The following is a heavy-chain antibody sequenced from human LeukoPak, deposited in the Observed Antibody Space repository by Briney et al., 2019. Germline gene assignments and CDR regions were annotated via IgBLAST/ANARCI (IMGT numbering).Heavy chain of an antibody. V-gene: IGHV4-39*07. D-gene: IGHD2-21*01. CDR1: GGSISSYY. J-gene: IGHJ5*02. Sequence: SETLSLTCTVSGGSISSYYWGWIRQPPRKGLERIGSIYYSGSTYYNPSLKSRVTISVHTSKNQFSLKLSSVTAADTAVYYCARLIPPGWFDPWGQGTLVTVSS. CDR2: IYYSGST. CDR3: ARLIPPGWFDP.